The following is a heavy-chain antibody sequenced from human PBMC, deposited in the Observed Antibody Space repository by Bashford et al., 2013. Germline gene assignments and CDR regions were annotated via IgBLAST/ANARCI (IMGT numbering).Heavy chain of an antibody. J-gene: IGHJ4*02. CDR3: ARYWLRSGGSCYRIPCGPQKERFDY. V-gene: IGHV4-59*08. CDR2: IYYTGTT. CDR1: GASISSYY. Sequence: SETLSLTCTVSGASISSYYWSWIRQPPGKGLEWIGYIYYTGTTNYNASLKNRVTISVDTSKNQFSLKLSSVTAADTAVYYCARYWLRSGGSCYRIPCGPQKERFDYWGQGTLVTVSS. D-gene: IGHD2-15*01.